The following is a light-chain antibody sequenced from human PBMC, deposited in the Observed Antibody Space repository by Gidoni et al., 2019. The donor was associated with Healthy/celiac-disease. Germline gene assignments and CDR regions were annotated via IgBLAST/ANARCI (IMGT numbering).Light chain of an antibody. J-gene: IGKJ4*01. CDR2: AAS. V-gene: IGKV1-39*01. CDR3: QQSYSTPLT. CDR1: KSISSY. Sequence: DIQMTQSPSSLSASVGERVTITCRASKSISSYLNWYQQKPGKAPKLLIYAASSLQSGAPSRFSGSGSGTDFTLTISSLQPEDFATYYCQQSYSTPLTFGGGTKVEIK.